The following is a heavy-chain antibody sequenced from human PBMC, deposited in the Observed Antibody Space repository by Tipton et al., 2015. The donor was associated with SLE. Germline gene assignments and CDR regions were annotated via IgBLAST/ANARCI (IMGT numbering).Heavy chain of an antibody. CDR1: GGSFGGAY. J-gene: IGHJ3*02. CDR2: AYTTGSP. CDR3: ARTLDALDI. V-gene: IGHV4-59*10. Sequence: TLSLTCAVSGGSFGGAYWTWIRQPPGKGLEWIGRAYTTGSPYYNPSLESRVAISMDTSKNQFSLKLTAVTAADTAVYYCARTLDALDIWGQGTMVTVSS.